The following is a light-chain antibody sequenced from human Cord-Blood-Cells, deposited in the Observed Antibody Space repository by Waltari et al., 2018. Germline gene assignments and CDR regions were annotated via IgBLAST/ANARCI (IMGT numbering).Light chain of an antibody. CDR1: SLSSYY. J-gene: IGLJ1*01. Sequence: SSELTQDPAVSVALGQTVRITCQGDSLSSYYASWYQQKPGQAPVLVIYGKNNRPSGIPDRFSGSSSGNTASLTITGAQAEDEADYYCNSRDSSGNPVFGTGTKVTVL. CDR3: NSRDSSGNPV. CDR2: GKN. V-gene: IGLV3-19*01.